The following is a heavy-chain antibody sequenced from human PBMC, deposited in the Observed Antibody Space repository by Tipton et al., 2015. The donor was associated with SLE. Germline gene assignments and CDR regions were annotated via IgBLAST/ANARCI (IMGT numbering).Heavy chain of an antibody. D-gene: IGHD3-16*02. J-gene: IGHJ4*02. CDR3: ARLSDSNYLDY. CDR1: GYTFTGHY. Sequence: QSGPEVKKPGSAVKVFCMAIGYTFTGHYMHWVRQASGQGLEWMGWINPNSGGTNYARKLQGRVTMTTDTSTSTAYMELRSLRSDDTAVYYCARLSDSNYLDYWGQGTLVTVSS. V-gene: IGHV1-2*02. CDR2: INPNSGGT.